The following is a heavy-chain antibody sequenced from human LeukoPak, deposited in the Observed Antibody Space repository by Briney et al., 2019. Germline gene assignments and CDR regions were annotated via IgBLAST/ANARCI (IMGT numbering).Heavy chain of an antibody. V-gene: IGHV3-11*04. J-gene: IGHJ6*04. CDR2: ISSSGSTI. Sequence: PGGSLRLSCAASGFTFSDYYMSWIRQAPGKGLEWVSYISSSGSTIYYADSVKGRFTISRDNAKNSLYLRMNSLRAEDTAVYYCASVYSSSSRPDVWGKGTTVTVSS. CDR3: ASVYSSSSRPDV. D-gene: IGHD6-13*01. CDR1: GFTFSDYY.